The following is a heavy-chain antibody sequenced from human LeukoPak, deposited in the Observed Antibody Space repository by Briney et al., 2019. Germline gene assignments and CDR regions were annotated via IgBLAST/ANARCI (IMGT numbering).Heavy chain of an antibody. CDR1: GGSISSSSYY. CDR2: IYYSGST. V-gene: IGHV4-39*01. J-gene: IGHJ4*02. CDR3: ASPLDSSGGGY. Sequence: SETLSLTCTVSGGSISSSSYYWGWIRQPPGKGLEWIGSIYYSGSTYYNPSLKSRVTISVDTSKNQFSLKLSSVIAADTAVYYCASPLDSSGGGYWGQGTLVTVSS. D-gene: IGHD3-22*01.